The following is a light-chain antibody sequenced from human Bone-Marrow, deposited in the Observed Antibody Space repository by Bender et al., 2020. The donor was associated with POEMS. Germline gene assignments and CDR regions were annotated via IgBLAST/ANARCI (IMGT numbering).Light chain of an antibody. V-gene: IGLV2-14*03. CDR3: CSYRRFSSWV. CDR1: SSDIAYYDY. J-gene: IGLJ3*02. Sequence: QSALTQPASVSGSPGQSITISCTGRSSDIAYYDYVSWYQQQPGKAPKLIIFDVSNRPSGISNRFSGSKSDNTASLTISGLQAEDEADYYCCSYRRFSSWVFGGGTKLTVL. CDR2: DVS.